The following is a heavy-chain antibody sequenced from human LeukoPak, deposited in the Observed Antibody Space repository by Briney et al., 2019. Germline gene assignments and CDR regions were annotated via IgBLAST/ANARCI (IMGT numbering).Heavy chain of an antibody. CDR3: ARGRYGSGSYYWEPYDY. D-gene: IGHD3-10*01. Sequence: ASVKVSCKTSGYTFTNYGISWVRQAPGQGLEWMGWISAYNGNTNYAQKFQGRVTMTTDTSTSTAYMELRSLRSDDTAVYYCARGRYGSGSYYWEPYDYWGQGALVTVSS. J-gene: IGHJ4*02. CDR2: ISAYNGNT. V-gene: IGHV1-18*01. CDR1: GYTFTNYG.